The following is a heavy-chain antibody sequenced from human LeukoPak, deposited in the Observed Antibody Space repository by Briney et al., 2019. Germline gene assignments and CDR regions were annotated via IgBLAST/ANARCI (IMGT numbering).Heavy chain of an antibody. D-gene: IGHD5-24*01. CDR2: IYYSGST. CDR3: ARAPWDGYNPWPAFDI. CDR1: GGSISSYY. J-gene: IGHJ3*02. Sequence: PSETLSLTCTVSGGSISSYYWSWIRQPPGKGLEWIGYIYYSGSTNYNPSLKSRVTISVDTSKNQFSLKLSSVTAADTAVYYCARAPWDGYNPWPAFDIWGQGTMVTVSS. V-gene: IGHV4-59*01.